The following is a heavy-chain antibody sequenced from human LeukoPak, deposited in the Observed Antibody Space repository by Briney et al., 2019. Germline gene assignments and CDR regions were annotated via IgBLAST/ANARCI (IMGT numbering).Heavy chain of an antibody. CDR3: ARDIKGQYQDAFDI. CDR1: GFTFSSYE. V-gene: IGHV3-48*03. Sequence: GGSLRHSCAASGFTFSSYEMNWVRQAPGKGLEWVSYISSSGSNIKYADSVKGRFTISRGNAKNSVYLQMNSLRAEDTAVYYCARDIKGQYQDAFDIWGQGTMVTVSS. CDR2: ISSSGSNI. D-gene: IGHD2-2*01. J-gene: IGHJ3*02.